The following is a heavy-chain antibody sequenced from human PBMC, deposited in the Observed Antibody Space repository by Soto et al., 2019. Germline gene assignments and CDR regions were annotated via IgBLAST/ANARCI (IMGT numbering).Heavy chain of an antibody. CDR3: AALEGGYLFMDV. V-gene: IGHV1-58*02. Sequence: QMQLVQSGPEVKKPGTSVKVSCKASGFTFTSSAMPWVRQARGQRLEWIGWIVVGSGNTNYAQKFQERVTITRDMSTSTAYMELSSLRSEDTAVYYCAALEGGYLFMDVWGQGTTVTVSS. J-gene: IGHJ6*02. CDR1: GFTFTSSA. CDR2: IVVGSGNT. D-gene: IGHD6-25*01.